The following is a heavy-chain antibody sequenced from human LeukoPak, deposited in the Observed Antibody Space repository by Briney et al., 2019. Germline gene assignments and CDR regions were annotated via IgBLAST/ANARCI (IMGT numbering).Heavy chain of an antibody. V-gene: IGHV3-23*01. Sequence: GGSLRLSCAASGFTFSSYAMSWVRQAPGKGLEWVSAISGSGGSTYYADSVKGRFTISRDNSKNTLYLQMNSLRAEDTAVYYCARATYSSGWYRLFAFDIWGQGTMVTVSS. CDR2: ISGSGGST. J-gene: IGHJ3*02. CDR3: ARATYSSGWYRLFAFDI. D-gene: IGHD6-19*01. CDR1: GFTFSSYA.